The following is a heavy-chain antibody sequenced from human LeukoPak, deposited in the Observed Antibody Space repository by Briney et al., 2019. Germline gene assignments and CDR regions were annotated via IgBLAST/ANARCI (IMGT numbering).Heavy chain of an antibody. CDR3: ARPHIIAEYSSWYGYDAFDI. J-gene: IGHJ3*02. D-gene: IGHD6-13*01. V-gene: IGHV1-18*01. Sequence: GASVKVSCKASGYTFTSYGITWVRQAPGQGLEWMGRISAYNANTNYAQRLQGRVTMTTDTSTSTAYMELRSLRSDDTAVYYCARPHIIAEYSSWYGYDAFDIWGQGTMVTVSS. CDR2: ISAYNANT. CDR1: GYTFTSYG.